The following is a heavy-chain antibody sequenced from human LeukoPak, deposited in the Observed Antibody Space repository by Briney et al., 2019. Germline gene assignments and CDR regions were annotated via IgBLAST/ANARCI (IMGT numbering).Heavy chain of an antibody. CDR3: ARDKVIAAAGIGWLDP. CDR1: GFTFSSYS. V-gene: IGHV3-21*01. CDR2: ISSSSSYI. D-gene: IGHD6-13*01. Sequence: GGSLRLSCAASGFTFSSYSMNWVRQAPGKGLEWVSSISSSSSYIYYADSVKGRFTISRDNAKNPLYLQMNSLRAEDTAVYYCARDKVIAAAGIGWLDPWGQGTLVTVSS. J-gene: IGHJ5*02.